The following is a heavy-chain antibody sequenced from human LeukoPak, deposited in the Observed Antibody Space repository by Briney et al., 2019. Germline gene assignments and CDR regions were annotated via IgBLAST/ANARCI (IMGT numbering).Heavy chain of an antibody. CDR1: GFTVSSNY. CDR2: IYSGGTT. CDR3: ARRANGFNWFDP. Sequence: GGSLRLSCVASGFTVSSNYMSWVRQAPGKGLEWVSVIYSGGTTYYADSVKGRFTISRDNSKNTLYLQMNSLRTEDTAVYYCARRANGFNWFDPWGQGTLVTVSS. D-gene: IGHD2-8*01. V-gene: IGHV3-66*02. J-gene: IGHJ5*02.